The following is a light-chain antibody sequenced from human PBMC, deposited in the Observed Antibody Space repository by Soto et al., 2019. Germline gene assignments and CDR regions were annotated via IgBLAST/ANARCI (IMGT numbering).Light chain of an antibody. V-gene: IGKV3-20*01. CDR1: QSVSSNY. CDR3: QQYGSSPRT. Sequence: ENVLTQSPGTLSLSPGERATLSCRASQSVSSNYLAWYQHKPGQAPRLLIYGASSRATGIPDRFSGSGSGTDFTLTISRLEPEDFAVYYCQQYGSSPRTFGQGTKVAIK. J-gene: IGKJ1*01. CDR2: GAS.